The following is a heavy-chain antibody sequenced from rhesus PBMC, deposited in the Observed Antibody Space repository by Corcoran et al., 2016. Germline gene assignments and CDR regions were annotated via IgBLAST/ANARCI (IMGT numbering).Heavy chain of an antibody. CDR1: GYTFTSYG. J-gene: IGHJ4*01. Sequence: QVQLVQSGAEVKQPGASVKVSCKASGYTFTSYGMNWVRQAHGQRLEWMGWLNTDTGNPKYAQGFKERFTFAMDPSISTADLQISSLKAEDTAVYYCARRAAAGTPPWPNFDYWGQGVLVTVSS. CDR2: LNTDTGNP. V-gene: IGHV7-114*01. CDR3: ARRAAAGTPPWPNFDY. D-gene: IGHD6-31*01.